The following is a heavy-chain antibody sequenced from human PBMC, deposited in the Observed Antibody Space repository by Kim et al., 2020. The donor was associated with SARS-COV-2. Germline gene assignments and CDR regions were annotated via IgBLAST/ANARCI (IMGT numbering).Heavy chain of an antibody. CDR2: INTNTGNP. Sequence: ASVKVSCKASGYTFTSYAMNWVRQAPGQGLEWMGWINTNTGNPTYAQGFTGRFVFSLDTSVSTAYLQISSLKAEDTAMYYCARELIAAAPLNWFDPWGQGTLVTVSS. D-gene: IGHD6-13*01. CDR3: ARELIAAAPLNWFDP. J-gene: IGHJ5*02. V-gene: IGHV7-4-1*02. CDR1: GYTFTSYA.